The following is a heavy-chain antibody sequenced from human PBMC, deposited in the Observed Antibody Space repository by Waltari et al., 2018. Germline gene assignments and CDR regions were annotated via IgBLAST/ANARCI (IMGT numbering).Heavy chain of an antibody. Sequence: QVQLQESGPGLVKPSGPLSLTCAVSGGSISSNTWWSWVRQPPGKGLEWRLYIHYSGSTNYKPSLKSRVTISVDTSKNQFSLKLSSVTAADTAVYYCARARQRRVVPAAIGFDYWGQGTLVTVSS. CDR2: IHYSGST. CDR3: ARARQRRVVPAAIGFDY. D-gene: IGHD2-2*01. J-gene: IGHJ4*02. V-gene: IGHV4-4*02. CDR1: GGSISSNTW.